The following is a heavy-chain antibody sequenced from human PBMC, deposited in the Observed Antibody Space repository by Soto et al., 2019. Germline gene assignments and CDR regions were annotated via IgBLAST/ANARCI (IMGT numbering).Heavy chain of an antibody. CDR2: ISYDGSNK. V-gene: IGHV3-30*18. Sequence: QVQLVESGGGVVQPGRSLRLSCAASRFTFSGYGMHWVRQAPGKGLEWVAVISYDGSNKFYADSVKGRFTISRDNSKNTLYLQMNSLRAVDTAVYYCAKGGRAYCGDDCRYYFDYWGQGTLVTVSS. J-gene: IGHJ4*02. D-gene: IGHD2-21*02. CDR3: AKGGRAYCGDDCRYYFDY. CDR1: RFTFSGYG.